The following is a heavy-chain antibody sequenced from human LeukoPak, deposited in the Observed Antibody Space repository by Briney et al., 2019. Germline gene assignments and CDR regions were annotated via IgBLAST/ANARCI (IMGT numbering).Heavy chain of an antibody. D-gene: IGHD3-3*01. CDR1: GFTFTSYD. CDR3: AKCGFLEWLLSMFDY. V-gene: IGHV3-23*01. CDR2: ISGSGDKT. Sequence: PGGSLRLSCAASGFTFTSYDMSWVRQAPGKGLEWVSAISGSGDKTYYADSVKGRFTISRDNSKNTVYLQMNSLRAEDTAVYYCAKCGFLEWLLSMFDYWGQGTLVTVSS. J-gene: IGHJ4*02.